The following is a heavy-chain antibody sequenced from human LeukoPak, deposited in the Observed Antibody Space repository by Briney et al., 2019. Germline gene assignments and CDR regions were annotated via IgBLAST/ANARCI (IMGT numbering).Heavy chain of an antibody. CDR2: IYSVGNT. V-gene: IGHV3-66*02. D-gene: IGHD7-27*01. CDR1: GLTVSSNY. CDR3: VNLPGGGY. J-gene: IGHJ4*02. Sequence: GGSLRLSCAASGLTVSSNYMTWIRQAPRKGLEWVSIIYSVGNTYYADSVKGRFAISRANFKNTVYLQMNRLRAEETAVYYCVNLPGGGYWGQGTLVTVSS.